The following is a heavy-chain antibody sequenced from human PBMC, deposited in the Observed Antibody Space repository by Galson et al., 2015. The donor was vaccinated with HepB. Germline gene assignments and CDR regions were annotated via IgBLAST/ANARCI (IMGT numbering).Heavy chain of an antibody. V-gene: IGHV4-61*01. CDR2: IYYSGST. CDR3: ARVPYSSSWFLSYYYYGMDV. J-gene: IGHJ6*02. D-gene: IGHD6-13*01. Sequence: SETLSLTCTVSGGSVSSGSYYWSWIRQPPGKGLEWIGYIYYSGSTNYNPSLKSRVTISVDTSKNQFSLKLSSVTAADTAVYYCARVPYSSSWFLSYYYYGMDVWGQGTTVTVSS. CDR1: GGSVSSGSYY.